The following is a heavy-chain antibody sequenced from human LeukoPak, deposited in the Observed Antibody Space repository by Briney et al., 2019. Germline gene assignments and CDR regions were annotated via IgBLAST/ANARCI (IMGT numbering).Heavy chain of an antibody. V-gene: IGHV4-34*01. CDR2: INHSGST. CDR1: GGSFSGYY. J-gene: IGHJ4*02. CDR3: ARGGDRSFDY. Sequence: SETLSLTCAVYGGSFSGYYWSWIRQPPGKGLEWIGEINHSGSTNYNPSLKSRVTISVDTSKNQFSLKLNSVTAADTAVYYCARGGDRSFDYWGQGTLVTVSS. D-gene: IGHD3-10*01.